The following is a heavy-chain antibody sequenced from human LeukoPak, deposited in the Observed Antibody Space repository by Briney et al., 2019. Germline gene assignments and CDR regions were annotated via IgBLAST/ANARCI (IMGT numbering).Heavy chain of an antibody. CDR1: GFTVSSNY. V-gene: IGHV3-53*01. CDR2: IYSGGST. CDR3: ASRATVTTDRFWFDP. D-gene: IGHD4-11*01. J-gene: IGHJ5*02. Sequence: PGGSLRLSCAASGFTVSSNYMSWVRQAPGKGLEWVSVIYSGGSTSYADSVKGRFTISRDNSKNTLYPQMNSLRAEDTAVYYCASRATVTTDRFWFDPWGQGTLVTVSS.